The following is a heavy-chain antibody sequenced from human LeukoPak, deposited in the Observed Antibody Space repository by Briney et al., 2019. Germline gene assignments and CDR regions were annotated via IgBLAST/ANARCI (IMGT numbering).Heavy chain of an antibody. J-gene: IGHJ6*03. D-gene: IGHD5-24*01. Sequence: GSLRLSCAASGFTFSSYWMSWIRQPPGKGLEGIGEINHSGSTNNSPSLKGRVTISIDTSKNQFSLKVISVTAADTAVYYCARKVANRRTFGYSETIYNSYYYMDVWGKGTTVTVSS. CDR1: GFTFSSYW. CDR3: ARKVANRRTFGYSETIYNSYYYMDV. CDR2: INHSGST. V-gene: IGHV4-34*01.